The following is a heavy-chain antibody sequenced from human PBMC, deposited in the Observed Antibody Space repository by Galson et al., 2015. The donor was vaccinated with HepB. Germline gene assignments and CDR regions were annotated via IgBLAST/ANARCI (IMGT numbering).Heavy chain of an antibody. D-gene: IGHD3-16*02. CDR3: VTLGDEIWGSYRG. CDR2: ISAGNSDT. Sequence: SVKVSCKASGYKFTGYAMHWVRQAPGQRLEWMGWISAGNSDTKYSQKFQGRVTIIRDASASTVFMELSSLTSEDTAVYYCVTLGDEIWGSYRGWGQGTLVTVSS. J-gene: IGHJ4*02. CDR1: GYKFTGYA. V-gene: IGHV1-3*01.